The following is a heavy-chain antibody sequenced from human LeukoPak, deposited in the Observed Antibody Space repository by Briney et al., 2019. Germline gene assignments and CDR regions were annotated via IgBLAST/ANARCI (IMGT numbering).Heavy chain of an antibody. J-gene: IGHJ4*02. CDR3: ARRFDS. CDR2: ITSSSTI. V-gene: IGHV3-48*02. Sequence: PGGSLRLSCAASGFTFSNYNMNWVRQAPGKGLEWVSHITSSSTIYYADSVKGRFTISRDNAKNSLDLQMNSLRDEDTAVYYCARRFDSWGQGTLVTVSS. CDR1: GFTFSNYN.